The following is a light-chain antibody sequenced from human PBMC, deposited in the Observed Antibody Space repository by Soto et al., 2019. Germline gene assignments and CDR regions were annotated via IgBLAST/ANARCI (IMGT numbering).Light chain of an antibody. CDR1: SSNIGSAY. CDR2: RND. J-gene: IGLJ2*01. Sequence: QSVLTQPPSVSGTPGPRVTISCSGSSSNIGSAYIYWYQQFPGTAPKLLMYRNDQPTSGVPDRFSGSKSGTSGSLAISGLRSEDEADYYCAAWDDSLSGPVVFGGGTKLTVL. CDR3: AAWDDSLSGPVV. V-gene: IGLV1-47*01.